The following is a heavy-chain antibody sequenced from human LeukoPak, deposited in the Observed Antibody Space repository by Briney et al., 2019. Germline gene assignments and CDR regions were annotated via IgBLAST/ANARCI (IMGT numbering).Heavy chain of an antibody. Sequence: SETLSLTCAVYGGSFSGYYWSWIRQPPGKGLEWIGEINRSGSTNYNPSLKSRVTISVDTSKNQFSLKLSSVTAADTAVYYCARLTVEQQWLVPTYYYYYYMDVWGKGTTVTISS. CDR1: GGSFSGYY. CDR2: INRSGST. V-gene: IGHV4-34*01. D-gene: IGHD6-19*01. CDR3: ARLTVEQQWLVPTYYYYYYMDV. J-gene: IGHJ6*03.